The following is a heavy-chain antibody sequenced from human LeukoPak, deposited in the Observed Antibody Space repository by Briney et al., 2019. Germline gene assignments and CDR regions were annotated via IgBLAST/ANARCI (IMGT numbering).Heavy chain of an antibody. J-gene: IGHJ4*02. CDR1: GFTFSSYG. V-gene: IGHV3-30*18. CDR3: AKDKGSSGQYYFDY. CDR2: ISYDGSNK. D-gene: IGHD6-19*01. Sequence: GGSLRLSCAASGFTFSSYGMHWVRQAPGKGLEWVAVISYDGSNKYYADSVKGRFTISRDNSKNTLYLQMNGLRAEDTAVYYCAKDKGSSGQYYFDYWGQGILVTVSS.